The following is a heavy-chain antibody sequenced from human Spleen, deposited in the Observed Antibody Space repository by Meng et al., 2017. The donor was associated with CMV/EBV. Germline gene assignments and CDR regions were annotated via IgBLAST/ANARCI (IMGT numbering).Heavy chain of an antibody. CDR1: GCTVSSNY. J-gene: IGHJ4*02. CDR3: ARVGRSGSYSPSSFDY. D-gene: IGHD1-26*01. V-gene: IGHV3-53*01. Sequence: SGCTVSSNYMRWVRQGPGKGLEWVSVIYSGGSTYYADSVKGRFTISRDNSKNTLYLQMNSLRAEDTAVYYCARVGRSGSYSPSSFDYWGQGTLVTVSS. CDR2: IYSGGST.